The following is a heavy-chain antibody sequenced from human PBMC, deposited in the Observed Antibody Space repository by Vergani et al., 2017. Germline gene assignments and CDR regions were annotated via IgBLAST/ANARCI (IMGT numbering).Heavy chain of an antibody. D-gene: IGHD2-8*01. V-gene: IGHV3-30*03. CDR1: GFTFSSYG. J-gene: IGHJ4*02. CDR3: ARGLWDCTHIRCSPPSY. CDR2: ISYDGSNK. Sequence: VQLVESGGGVVQPGRSLRLSCAASGFTFSSYGMHWVRQAPGKGLEWVAVISYDGSNKYYADSVKGRFTISRDNSKNTLYLQMNSLRAEDTAVYYCARGLWDCTHIRCSPPSYWGQGTQVTVSS.